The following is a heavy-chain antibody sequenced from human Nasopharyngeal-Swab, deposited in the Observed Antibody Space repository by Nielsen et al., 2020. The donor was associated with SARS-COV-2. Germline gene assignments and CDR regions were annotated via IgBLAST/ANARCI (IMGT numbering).Heavy chain of an antibody. D-gene: IGHD4-17*01. CDR1: GFSSSDYY. J-gene: IGHJ4*02. CDR3: ARVEDNFGDYIDY. V-gene: IGHV3-11*06. Sequence: GESLKISCAAYGFSSSDYYMSWIRQAPGKGLEWVAYISSDRSIYTFYADSVKGRFTISRDTAKNSLSLQMDSLRVEDTAVYFCARVEDNFGDYIDYWGQGTLVAVSS. CDR2: ISSDRSIYT.